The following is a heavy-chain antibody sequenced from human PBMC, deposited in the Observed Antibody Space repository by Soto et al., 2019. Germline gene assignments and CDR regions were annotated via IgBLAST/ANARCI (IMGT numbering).Heavy chain of an antibody. J-gene: IGHJ4*02. V-gene: IGHV5-51*01. CDR2: IYPGDSDT. Sequence: GESLKISCKTSGFSFTNYWLACVRQMPGKGLEWMVIIYPGDSDTQYSPSFQGQVTISADKSINTAYLQWDSLKASDTAIYYCTRHTYYFESWGQGTLVTVSS. CDR1: GFSFTNYW. CDR3: TRHTYYFES.